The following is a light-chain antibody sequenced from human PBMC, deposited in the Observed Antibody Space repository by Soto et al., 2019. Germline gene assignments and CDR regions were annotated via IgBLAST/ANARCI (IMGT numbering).Light chain of an antibody. CDR1: SSDVGGYNA. CDR3: SSYSTTTTL. Sequence: QSALTQPASVSGSPGQSITISCTGTSSDVGGYNAVSWYQQHPGKAPQLMIYEVSHRPSDVSNRFSGSKSGNTASLTISRLQAEDEADYYCSSYSTTTTLFGGGTKGTVL. V-gene: IGLV2-14*01. CDR2: EVS. J-gene: IGLJ2*01.